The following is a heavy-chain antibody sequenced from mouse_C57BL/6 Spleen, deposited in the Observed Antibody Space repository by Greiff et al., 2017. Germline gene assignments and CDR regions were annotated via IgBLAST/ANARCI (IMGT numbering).Heavy chain of an antibody. D-gene: IGHD4-1*01. CDR1: GYAFSSYW. CDR2: IYPGDGDT. Sequence: VQLQQSGAELVKPGASVKISCKASGYAFSSYWMNWVKQRPGKGLEWIGQIYPGDGDTNYNGKFKGKATLTADKSSSTAYMQLSSLTSEDSAVYFCARRRLTGSFDYWGQGTTLTVSS. V-gene: IGHV1-80*01. CDR3: ARRRLTGSFDY. J-gene: IGHJ2*01.